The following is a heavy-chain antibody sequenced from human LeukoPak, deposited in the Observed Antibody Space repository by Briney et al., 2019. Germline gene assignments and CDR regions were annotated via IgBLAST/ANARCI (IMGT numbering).Heavy chain of an antibody. D-gene: IGHD4-23*01. CDR2: IHPSSGGT. V-gene: IGHV1-2*06. CDR3: ARNYGGLDY. CDR1: GGTFSSYA. Sequence: GASVKVSCKASGGTFSSYAISWVRQAPGQGLEWVGRIHPSSGGTEYAQNFQGRVTVTRDTSITTAYMELNRLTSDDTAVYYCARNYGGLDYWGQGTLVTVSS. J-gene: IGHJ4*02.